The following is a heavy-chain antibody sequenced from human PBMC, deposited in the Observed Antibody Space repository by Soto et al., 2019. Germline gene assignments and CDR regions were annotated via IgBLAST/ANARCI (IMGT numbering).Heavy chain of an antibody. D-gene: IGHD3-10*01. V-gene: IGHV6-1*01. CDR3: ARDRLVVRGQPSYNWFDP. Sequence: SQTLSLTCAISGDSVSSNSAAWNWIRQSPSRGLEWLGRTYYRSKWYNDYAVSVKSRITINPDTSKNQFSLQLNSVTPEDTAVYYCARDRLVVRGQPSYNWFDPWGQGTLVTVSS. CDR1: GDSVSSNSAA. CDR2: TYYRSKWYN. J-gene: IGHJ5*02.